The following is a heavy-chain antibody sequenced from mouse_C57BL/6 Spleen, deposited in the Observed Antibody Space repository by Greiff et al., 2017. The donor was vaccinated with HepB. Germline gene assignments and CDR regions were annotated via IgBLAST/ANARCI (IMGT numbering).Heavy chain of an antibody. CDR3: TRDYYGSSYGY. Sequence: DVMLVESGEGLVKPGGSLKLSCAASGFTFSSYAMSWVRQTPEKRLEWVAYISSGGDYFYYADTVKGRFTISRDNARNTLYLQMSSLKSEDTAMYYCTRDYYGSSYGYWGQGTTLTVSS. J-gene: IGHJ2*01. V-gene: IGHV5-9-1*02. CDR1: GFTFSSYA. D-gene: IGHD1-1*01. CDR2: ISSGGDYF.